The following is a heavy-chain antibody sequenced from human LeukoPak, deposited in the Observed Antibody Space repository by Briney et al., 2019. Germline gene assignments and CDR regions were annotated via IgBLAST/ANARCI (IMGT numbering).Heavy chain of an antibody. V-gene: IGHV1-2*02. D-gene: IGHD2-21*01. J-gene: IGHJ6*02. CDR1: GYTFTGYY. CDR3: ARTIAQYSNTWLYYYYGLDV. Sequence: GASVKVSCKASGYTFTGYYMHWVRQAPGQGLEWMGWINPNSGGTNYAQKFQGRVTMTRDTSISTAYMELSRLRSDDTAVYYCARTIAQYSNTWLYYYYGLDVWGQGTTVTVSS. CDR2: INPNSGGT.